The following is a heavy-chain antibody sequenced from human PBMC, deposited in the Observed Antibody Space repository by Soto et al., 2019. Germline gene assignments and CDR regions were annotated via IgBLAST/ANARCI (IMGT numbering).Heavy chain of an antibody. CDR1: GFTFDDYA. D-gene: IGHD6-13*01. V-gene: IGHV3-9*01. CDR3: AKAYFGTRSSWRHDAFDI. Sequence: EVQLVESGGGLVQPGRSLRLSCAASGFTFDDYAMHWVRQAPGKGLEWVSGISWNSGSIGYADSVKGRFTISRDNAKNSLYLQMNSLRAEDTALYYCAKAYFGTRSSWRHDAFDIWGQGTMVTVSS. CDR2: ISWNSGSI. J-gene: IGHJ3*02.